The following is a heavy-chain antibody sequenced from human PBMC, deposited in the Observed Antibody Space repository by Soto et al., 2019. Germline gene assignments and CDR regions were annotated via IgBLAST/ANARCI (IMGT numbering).Heavy chain of an antibody. CDR1: GSSFTSYW. Sequence: GESLKISCKGSGSSFTSYWNGWVRQLPEKGQEWMGITHHGDSNSSDSPTLQGQAKISDNKSISTAYLQWSSLKASDTAMYYCARHPQGEFAAVGRRYYYHFYMDVWGKGTTFPVSS. D-gene: IGHD6-13*01. V-gene: IGHV5-51*01. CDR3: ARHPQGEFAAVGRRYYYHFYMDV. CDR2: THHGDSNS. J-gene: IGHJ6*03.